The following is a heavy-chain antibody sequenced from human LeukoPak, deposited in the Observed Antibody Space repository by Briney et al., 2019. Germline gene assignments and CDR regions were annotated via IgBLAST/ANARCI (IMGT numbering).Heavy chain of an antibody. D-gene: IGHD6-13*01. Sequence: ASVKVSCKASGYTFTSYDINWVRQATGQGLEWMGWMNPNSGNTGYAQKFQGRVTMTRNTSISTAYMELSSLRSEDTAVYYCARDGGIAAAGTLPGGYWGQGTLVTVSS. CDR2: MNPNSGNT. CDR3: ARDGGIAAAGTLPGGY. CDR1: GYTFTSYD. V-gene: IGHV1-8*01. J-gene: IGHJ4*02.